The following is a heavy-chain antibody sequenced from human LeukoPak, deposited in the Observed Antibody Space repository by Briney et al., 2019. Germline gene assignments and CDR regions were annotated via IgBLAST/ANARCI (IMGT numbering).Heavy chain of an antibody. CDR1: GFTFSSYG. D-gene: IGHD2-15*01. V-gene: IGHV3-23*01. CDR3: AKDRALMGRDAFDI. J-gene: IGHJ3*02. CDR2: ISGSGGST. Sequence: QPGGSLRLSCVASGFTFSSYGMSWVRQAPGKGLEWVSAISGSGGSTYYADSVKGRFTISRDNSKNTLYLQMNSLGAEDTAVYYCAKDRALMGRDAFDIWGQGTMVTVSS.